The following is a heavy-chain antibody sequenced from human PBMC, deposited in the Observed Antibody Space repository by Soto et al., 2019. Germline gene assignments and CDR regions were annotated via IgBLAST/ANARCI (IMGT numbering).Heavy chain of an antibody. J-gene: IGHJ4*02. CDR2: IIPILGIA. D-gene: IGHD4-17*01. CDR1: GGTFSSYT. CDR3: ARVSRDYGDYGGFDY. V-gene: IGHV1-69*02. Sequence: QVPLVQSGAEVKKPGSSVKVSCKASGGTFSSYTISWVRQAPGQGLEWMGRIIPILGIANYAQKFQGRVTITADKSTSTAYMELSSLRSEDTAVYYCARVSRDYGDYGGFDYWGQGTLVTVSS.